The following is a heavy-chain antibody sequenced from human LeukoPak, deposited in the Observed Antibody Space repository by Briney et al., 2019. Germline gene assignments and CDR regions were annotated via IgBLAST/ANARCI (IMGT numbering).Heavy chain of an antibody. J-gene: IGHJ4*02. CDR2: ISYDGSDK. V-gene: IGHV3-30*18. Sequence: GGSLRLSCAASGFTFSSYSMNWVRQAPGKGLEWVAVISYDGSDKYYGDSVKGRFTISRDNSKITLYLQMNSLRAEDTAVYYCAKAREVRGVPILVDYWGQGTLVTVSS. D-gene: IGHD3-10*01. CDR3: AKAREVRGVPILVDY. CDR1: GFTFSSYS.